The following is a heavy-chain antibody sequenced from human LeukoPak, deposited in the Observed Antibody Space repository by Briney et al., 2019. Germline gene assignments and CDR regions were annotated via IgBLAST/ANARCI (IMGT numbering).Heavy chain of an antibody. Sequence: PSQTLSLTCTVSGGSISSGDYYWSWIRQPPGKGLEWIGYIYYSGSTYYNPSLKSRVTISVDTSKNQFSLKLSSVTAADTAVYYCARDRPVVAARGRDYYYGMDVWGQGTTVTVSS. V-gene: IGHV4-30-4*01. D-gene: IGHD2-15*01. J-gene: IGHJ6*02. CDR3: ARDRPVVAARGRDYYYGMDV. CDR2: IYYSGST. CDR1: GGSISSGDYY.